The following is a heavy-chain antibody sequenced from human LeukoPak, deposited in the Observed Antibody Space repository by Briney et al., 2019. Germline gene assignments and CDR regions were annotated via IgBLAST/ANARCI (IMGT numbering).Heavy chain of an antibody. V-gene: IGHV3-23*01. CDR1: GFTFSRYG. D-gene: IGHD4-23*01. CDR3: AKVPTVLTYYFDY. J-gene: IGHJ4*02. Sequence: SGGSLRLSCAASGFTFSRYGMSWVRQAPGKGLEWVSGISGSGGSTNYADSVKGRFTISRDNSKNTLYLQVNTLIAEYTAVFYCAKVPTVLTYYFDYWGQETLVTVSS. CDR2: ISGSGGST.